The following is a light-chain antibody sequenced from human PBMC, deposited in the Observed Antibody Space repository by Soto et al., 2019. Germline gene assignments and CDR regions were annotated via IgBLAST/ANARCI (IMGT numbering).Light chain of an antibody. CDR2: EGS. V-gene: IGLV2-23*01. J-gene: IGLJ1*01. Sequence: QSVLTQPASVSGSPGQSITISCTGTSSDVGSYNLVSWYQQHPGKAPKLMIYEGSKRLSGVSNRFSGSKSGNTASLTISGLQAEDEADYYCCSYAGSSLYVFGTGTKVTVL. CDR1: SSDVGSYNL. CDR3: CSYAGSSLYV.